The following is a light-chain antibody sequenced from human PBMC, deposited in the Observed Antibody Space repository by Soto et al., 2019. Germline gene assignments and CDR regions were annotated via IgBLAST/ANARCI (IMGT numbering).Light chain of an antibody. CDR2: EVT. V-gene: IGLV2-14*01. CDR3: SSYTSTSSVV. CDR1: SSDVGGYDY. J-gene: IGLJ2*01. Sequence: QSALTQPASLSGSPGQSITISCTGTSSDVGGYDYVSWYQQYPGKAPKLMIYEVTNRPSGVSNRFSGSKSGNTASLTVSGLQAEDEADYYCSSYTSTSSVVFGGGTQLTVL.